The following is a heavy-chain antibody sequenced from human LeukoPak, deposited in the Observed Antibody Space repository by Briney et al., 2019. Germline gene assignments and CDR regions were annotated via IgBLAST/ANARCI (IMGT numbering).Heavy chain of an antibody. CDR1: GGTFSSYA. CDR3: AREGDCSSTSCLPGAFDI. CDR2: ITPIFGTA. V-gene: IGHV1-69*05. J-gene: IGHJ3*02. D-gene: IGHD2-2*01. Sequence: GASVKVSCKASGGTFSSYAISWVRQAPGQGLEWMGGITPIFGTANYAQKFQGRVTITTDESTSTAYMELSSLRSEDTAVYYCAREGDCSSTSCLPGAFDIWGQGTMVTVSS.